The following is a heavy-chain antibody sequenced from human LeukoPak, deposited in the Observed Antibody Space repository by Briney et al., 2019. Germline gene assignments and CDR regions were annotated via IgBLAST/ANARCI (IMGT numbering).Heavy chain of an antibody. CDR2: IIPIFGTA. J-gene: IGHJ3*02. V-gene: IGHV1-69*05. CDR3: ATPGGNLRAFDI. CDR1: GGTFSSYA. D-gene: IGHD1-14*01. Sequence: GASVKVSCKASGGTFSSYAIGWVRQAPGQGLEWMGGIIPIFGTANYAQKFQGRVTITTDESTSTAYMELSSLRSEDTAVYYCATPGGNLRAFDIWGQGTMVTVSS.